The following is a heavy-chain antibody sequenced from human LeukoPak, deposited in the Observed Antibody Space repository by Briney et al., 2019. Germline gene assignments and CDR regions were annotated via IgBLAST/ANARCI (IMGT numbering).Heavy chain of an antibody. V-gene: IGHV4-39*01. CDR2: IYYSGST. Sequence: SETLSLTCTVSGGSISSSSYYWGWIRQPPGKGLEWIGSIYYSGSTYYNPSLKSRVTISVDTSKNQFSLKLSSVTAADTAVYYCARGLAYYDILTGFSYHYYFDYWGQGTLVTVSS. CDR1: GGSISSSSYY. D-gene: IGHD3-9*01. J-gene: IGHJ4*02. CDR3: ARGLAYYDILTGFSYHYYFDY.